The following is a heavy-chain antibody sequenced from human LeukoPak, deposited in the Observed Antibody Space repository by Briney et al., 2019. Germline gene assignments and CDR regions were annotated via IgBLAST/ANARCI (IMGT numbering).Heavy chain of an antibody. J-gene: IGHJ4*02. CDR1: GFTFSSYA. D-gene: IGHD3-16*01. V-gene: IGHV3-23*01. CDR2: ISGSGGST. CDR3: AKGYYDYVWGSYYFDY. Sequence: GGSLRLSCAASGFTFSSYAMSWVRQAPGKGLEWVSAISGSGGSTYYADSVEGRFTVSRDNSRDTLYLQMNSLRAEDTAVYYCAKGYYDYVWGSYYFDYWGQGTLVTVSS.